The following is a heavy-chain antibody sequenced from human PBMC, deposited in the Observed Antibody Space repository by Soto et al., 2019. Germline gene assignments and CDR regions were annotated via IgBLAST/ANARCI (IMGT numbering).Heavy chain of an antibody. D-gene: IGHD1-26*01. CDR3: ATDYSGSREGPCYS. CDR2: FDPEDGET. J-gene: IGHJ3*02. V-gene: IGHV1-24*01. CDR1: GYTLTELS. Sequence: AALKVSCRVSGYTLTELSVHWVRQAPGKGLACMGGFDPEDGETIYAQNFQGRVTMTEDTSTDTAYMELSSLRSEDTPVYYLATDYSGSREGPCYSWGKGTMVTVSS.